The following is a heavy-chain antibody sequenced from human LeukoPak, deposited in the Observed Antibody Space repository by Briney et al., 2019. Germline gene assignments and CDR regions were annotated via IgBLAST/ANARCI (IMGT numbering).Heavy chain of an antibody. D-gene: IGHD6-19*01. Sequence: ASVKVSCKASGYDFTSVGITWVRRAPGQGLEWMGWISPYNGNTRYAQKFQGRVAMTTDTSTTTAYMELRGLRFNDTAVYYCARAGSGSGRYFDYSGQGTLVTVSS. CDR2: ISPYNGNT. CDR3: ARAGSGSGRYFDY. CDR1: GYDFTSVG. J-gene: IGHJ4*02. V-gene: IGHV1-18*01.